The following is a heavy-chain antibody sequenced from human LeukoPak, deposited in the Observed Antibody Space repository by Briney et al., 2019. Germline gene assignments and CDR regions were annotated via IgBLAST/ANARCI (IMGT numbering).Heavy chain of an antibody. V-gene: IGHV3-23*01. CDR2: ISGSGGST. Sequence: GGSLRLSCAASGFTFSSYAMSWVRQAPGKGLEWVSAISGSGGSTYYADSVKGRFTISRDNSKNTLYLQMNSLRAEDTAVYYCAKVEATIFGVDRPYYYGMDVWGQGTTVTVSS. D-gene: IGHD3-3*01. J-gene: IGHJ6*02. CDR3: AKVEATIFGVDRPYYYGMDV. CDR1: GFTFSSYA.